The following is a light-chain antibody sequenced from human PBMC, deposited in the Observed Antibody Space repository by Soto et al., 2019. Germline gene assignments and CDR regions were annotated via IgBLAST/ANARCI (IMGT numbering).Light chain of an antibody. Sequence: GESATLSCRVSQSVSSNYLAWYQQKPGKAPTVLIYAASTLQRGVPSRFSGSTTGTDFTLTISSLQPEDCATYYCQQTLSVPRTFGLGTKVDIK. CDR1: QSVSSNY. J-gene: IGKJ1*01. CDR3: QQTLSVPRT. CDR2: AAS. V-gene: IGKV1-39*01.